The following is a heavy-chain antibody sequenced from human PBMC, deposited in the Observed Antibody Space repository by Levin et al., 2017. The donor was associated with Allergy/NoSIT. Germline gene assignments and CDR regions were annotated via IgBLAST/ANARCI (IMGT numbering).Heavy chain of an antibody. D-gene: IGHD1-14*01. V-gene: IGHV3-30-3*01. J-gene: IGHJ2*01. CDR1: GFTLGSHA. CDR3: ARDITTAADGYFDL. CDR2: VSYDGGSK. Sequence: PGGSLRLSCTASGFTLGSHAMHWVRQAPGKGLEWVALVSYDGGSKYYPDSVNGRFSISRDNFDNTLSLEMTRLRVEDTAVYYCARDITTAADGYFDLWGRGTLVTVSS.